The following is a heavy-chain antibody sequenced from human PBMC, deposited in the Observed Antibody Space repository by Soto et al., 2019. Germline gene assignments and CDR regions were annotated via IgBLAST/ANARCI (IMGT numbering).Heavy chain of an antibody. Sequence: GGSLRLSCAASGFTFDDYAMHWVRQAPGKGLEWVSGISWNSGSIGYADSVKGRFTISRDNAKNSLYLQMNSLRAEDTALYYCAKDWGSSSRYYYYYGMDVWGQGTTVTVSS. CDR2: ISWNSGSI. J-gene: IGHJ6*02. V-gene: IGHV3-9*01. D-gene: IGHD6-6*01. CDR3: AKDWGSSSRYYYYYGMDV. CDR1: GFTFDDYA.